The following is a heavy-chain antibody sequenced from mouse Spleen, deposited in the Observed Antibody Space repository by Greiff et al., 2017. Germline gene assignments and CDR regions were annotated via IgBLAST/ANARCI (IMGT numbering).Heavy chain of an antibody. V-gene: IGHV1-85*01. J-gene: IGHJ3*01. Sequence: VQVVESGPELVKPGASVKLSCKASGYTFTSYDINWVKQRPGQGLEWIGWMYPRDGSIKYNEKFKGKATLTVDTSSSTAYMELHSLTSEDSAVYFCARSPLYYDYDWFAYWGQGTLVTVSA. D-gene: IGHD2-4*01. CDR3: ARSPLYYDYDWFAY. CDR1: GYTFTSYD. CDR2: MYPRDGSI.